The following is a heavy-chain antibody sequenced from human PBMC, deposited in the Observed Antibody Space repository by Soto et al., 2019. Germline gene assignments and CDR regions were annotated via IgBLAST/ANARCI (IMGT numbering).Heavy chain of an antibody. D-gene: IGHD3-9*01. CDR3: AKDLSPPGLVIISGGGDY. J-gene: IGHJ4*02. CDR2: ISYDGSNK. Sequence: GGSLRLSCAASGFTFSSYGMHWVRQAPGKGLEWVAVISYDGSNKYYADSVKGRFTISRDNSKNTLYLQMNSLRAEDTAVYYCAKDLSPPGLVIISGGGDYWGQGTLVTVSS. CDR1: GFTFSSYG. V-gene: IGHV3-30*18.